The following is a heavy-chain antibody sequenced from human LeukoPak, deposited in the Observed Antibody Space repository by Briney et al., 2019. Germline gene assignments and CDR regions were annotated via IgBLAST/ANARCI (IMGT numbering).Heavy chain of an antibody. Sequence: GGSLRLSCAASGFTFSSYSMNWVRQAPGKGLEWVSYISSSSSTIDYADSVKGRFTISRDNAKNSLYLQMNSLRAEDTAVYYCARKVPLAIDYWGQGTLVTVSS. J-gene: IGHJ4*02. CDR3: ARKVPLAIDY. V-gene: IGHV3-48*01. D-gene: IGHD5-12*01. CDR1: GFTFSSYS. CDR2: ISSSSSTI.